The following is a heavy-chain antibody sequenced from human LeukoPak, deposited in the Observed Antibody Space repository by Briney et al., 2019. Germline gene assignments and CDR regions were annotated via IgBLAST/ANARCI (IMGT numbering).Heavy chain of an antibody. CDR1: EFTFSTYW. D-gene: IGHD2-2*01. CDR2: INSDGSIT. J-gene: IGHJ5*02. V-gene: IGHV3-74*01. CDR3: VRGASITLYNWFDP. Sequence: GGSLRLSCSASEFTFSTYWMHWVRQAPGKGLVWVSRINSDGSITDYADSVKGRFTISRDNAKSTLYLQMNSLTGEDTAVYYCVRGASITLYNWFDPWGQGTLVTVSS.